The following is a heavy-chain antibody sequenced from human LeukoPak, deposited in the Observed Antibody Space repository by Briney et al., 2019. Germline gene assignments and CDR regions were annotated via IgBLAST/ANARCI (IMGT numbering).Heavy chain of an antibody. Sequence: PGGSLRLSCTASGFTFSTYWINWVRHSPGKGLGLVALINGDGSTTTHADSVKGRFTISRDNAKNTAYLQMNILRDEDTAVYFCAGDYAGSPDYWGQGTLVTVSA. CDR3: AGDYAGSPDY. CDR2: INGDGSTT. V-gene: IGHV3-74*03. D-gene: IGHD3-10*01. CDR1: GFTFSTYW. J-gene: IGHJ4*02.